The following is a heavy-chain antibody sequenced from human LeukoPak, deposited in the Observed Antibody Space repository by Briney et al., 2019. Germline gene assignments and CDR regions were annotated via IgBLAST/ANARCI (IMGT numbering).Heavy chain of an antibody. CDR2: MNPNSGNT. D-gene: IGHD3-10*01. CDR1: GYTFTSYD. Sequence: ASVKVSCKASGYTFTSYDINWVRQATGQGLEWMGWMNPNSGNTGYAQKFPGRVTMTRNTSISTAYMELSSLRSEDTAVYYCAREQPYGSGSYYKVKYYYYGMDVWGQGTTVTVSS. V-gene: IGHV1-8*01. CDR3: AREQPYGSGSYYKVKYYYYGMDV. J-gene: IGHJ6*02.